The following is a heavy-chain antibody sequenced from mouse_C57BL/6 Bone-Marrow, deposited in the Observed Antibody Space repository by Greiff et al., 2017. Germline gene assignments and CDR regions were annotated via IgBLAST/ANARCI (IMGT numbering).Heavy chain of an antibody. D-gene: IGHD1-1*01. CDR1: GYTFTSYW. Sequence: QVQLQQPGAELVKPGASVKLSCKASGYTFTSYWMQWVKQRPGQGLEWIGEIDPSDSYTNYNQKFKGKATLPVDTSSSTAYRQLSSLTSEDSAVYYCARDWPYYYGSSYWDFDVWGTGTTVTVSS. CDR2: IDPSDSYT. V-gene: IGHV1-50*01. J-gene: IGHJ1*03. CDR3: ARDWPYYYGSSYWDFDV.